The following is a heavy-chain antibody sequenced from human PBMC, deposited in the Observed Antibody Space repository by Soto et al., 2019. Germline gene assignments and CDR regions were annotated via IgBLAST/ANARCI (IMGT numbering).Heavy chain of an antibody. CDR2: IRGSGTTT. J-gene: IGHJ4*02. Sequence: EVQLLESGGGLVQPGGSLRLSCAASGFTFSKYAMSWVRQAPGKGLEWVAAIRGSGTTTYSADSVRGRFTISRDNSNKLVNPQKNNPSPEDPALIYCVKFFVGAGGNSGWACALGYWGQGTLVTVSS. V-gene: IGHV3-23*01. D-gene: IGHD6-25*01. CDR3: VKFFVGAGGNSGWACALGY. CDR1: GFTFSKYA.